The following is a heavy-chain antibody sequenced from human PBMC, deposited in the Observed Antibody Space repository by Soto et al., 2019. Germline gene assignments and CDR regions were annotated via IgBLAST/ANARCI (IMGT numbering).Heavy chain of an antibody. J-gene: IGHJ4*02. D-gene: IGHD3-10*01. Sequence: GGSLRLSCSASGFTFSSYAMHWVRQAPGKGLEYVSAISSNGGSTYYADSVKGRFTASRDNSKNTLYLQMSSLRAEDTALYYCAKQRAGYGSGSDTFYFDFWGQGTLVTVSS. CDR2: ISSNGGST. V-gene: IGHV3-64D*06. CDR3: AKQRAGYGSGSDTFYFDF. CDR1: GFTFSSYA.